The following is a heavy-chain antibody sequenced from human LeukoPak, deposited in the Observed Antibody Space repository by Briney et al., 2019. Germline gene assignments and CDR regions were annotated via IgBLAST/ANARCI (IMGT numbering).Heavy chain of an antibody. CDR1: GYTFTDYY. J-gene: IGHJ4*02. CDR2: INPNTGGT. D-gene: IGHD1-7*01. CDR3: VQFELDY. Sequence: ASVTVSYMASGYTFTDYYMHWVRQAPGQGLEWMGWINPNTGGTNYAQRFQGGVTITRDTSISTAYMDLGRLRAGDTPVYYFVQFELDYWGQGTLVTVSS. V-gene: IGHV1-2*02.